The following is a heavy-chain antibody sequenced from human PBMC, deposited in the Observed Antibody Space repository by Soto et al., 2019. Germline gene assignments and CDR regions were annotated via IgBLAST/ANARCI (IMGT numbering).Heavy chain of an antibody. CDR1: GYTFTVYY. D-gene: IGHD1-26*01. J-gene: IGHJ4*02. Sequence: QVQLVQSGAEVKKPGASVNVSCKASGYTFTVYYMHWVRQAPGQGLEWMGRTNPKSGGTMYPQKFQGRVTMTWDTSISTAYMALTRLRSDATAVYYCARDLAKGGGSAGFDYWGQGTLGTVSS. V-gene: IGHV1-2*06. CDR2: TNPKSGGT. CDR3: ARDLAKGGGSAGFDY.